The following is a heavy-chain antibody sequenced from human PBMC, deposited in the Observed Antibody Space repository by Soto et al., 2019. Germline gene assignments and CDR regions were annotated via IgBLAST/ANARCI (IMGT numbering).Heavy chain of an antibody. CDR3: ARGPSGGGVVVPAAMNFYYYYYMDV. V-gene: IGHV3-33*01. Sequence: GGSLRLSCAASGFTFSSYGMHWVRQAPGKGLEWVAVIWYDGSNKYYADSVKGRFTISRDNSKNTLYLQMNSLRAEDTAVYYCARGPSGGGVVVPAAMNFYYYYYMDVWGKGTTVTVSS. CDR1: GFTFSSYG. CDR2: IWYDGSNK. D-gene: IGHD2-2*01. J-gene: IGHJ6*03.